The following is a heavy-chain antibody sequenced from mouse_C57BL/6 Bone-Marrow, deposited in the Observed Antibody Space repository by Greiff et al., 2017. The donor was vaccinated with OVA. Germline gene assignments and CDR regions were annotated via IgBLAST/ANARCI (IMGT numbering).Heavy chain of an antibody. J-gene: IGHJ4*01. CDR1: GFSLTSYG. V-gene: IGHV2-2*01. CDR3: ASSAYYGNYDYYAMDY. CDR2: IWSGGST. D-gene: IGHD2-10*01. Sequence: QVQLQQSGPGLVQPSQSLSITCTVSGFSLTSYGVHWVRQSPGKGLEWLGVIWSGGSTDYNAAFISRLSISKDNSKSQVFFKMNSLQADDTAIYYCASSAYYGNYDYYAMDYWGQGTSVTVSS.